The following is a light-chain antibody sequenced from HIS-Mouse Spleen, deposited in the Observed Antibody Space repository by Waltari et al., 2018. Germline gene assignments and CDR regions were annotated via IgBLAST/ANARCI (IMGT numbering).Light chain of an antibody. CDR1: ALPKKY. CDR2: EES. CDR3: YSTDSSGNHRV. V-gene: IGLV3-10*01. Sequence: SYELTQPPSVSVSPGQTARITCSGDALPKKYAYWYQQKSGQAPVLVIYEESKRPYGIPARLAGSSSGIRATLTISGAQVEDEADYYCYSTDSSGNHRVFGGGTKLTVL. J-gene: IGLJ2*01.